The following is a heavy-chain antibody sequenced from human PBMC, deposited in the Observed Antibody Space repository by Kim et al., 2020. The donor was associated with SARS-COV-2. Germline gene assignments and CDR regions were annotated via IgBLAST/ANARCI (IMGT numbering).Heavy chain of an antibody. D-gene: IGHD1-20*01. CDR2: INHSGST. CDR3: ARGVKRQTINWKPHNWFDP. J-gene: IGHJ5*02. Sequence: SETLSLTCAVYGGSFSGYYWSWIRQPPGKGLEWIGEINHSGSTNYNPSLKSRVTISVDTSKNQFSLKLSSVTAADTAVYYCARGVKRQTINWKPHNWFDPWGQGTLVTVSS. V-gene: IGHV4-34*01. CDR1: GGSFSGYY.